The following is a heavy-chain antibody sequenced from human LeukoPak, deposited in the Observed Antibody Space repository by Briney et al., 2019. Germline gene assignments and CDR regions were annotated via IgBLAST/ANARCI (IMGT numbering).Heavy chain of an antibody. J-gene: IGHJ2*01. Sequence: GESLKISCQGSGYSFTSNWIGWVRQMPGKGLEWLGIIYPGDSDARYSPSFQGQVTISADKSISTVYLQWSSLKASDTAMYYCARQSITMVRGVMDSYWYFDLWGRGTLVTVSS. CDR2: IYPGDSDA. CDR1: GYSFTSNW. CDR3: ARQSITMVRGVMDSYWYFDL. D-gene: IGHD3-10*01. V-gene: IGHV5-51*01.